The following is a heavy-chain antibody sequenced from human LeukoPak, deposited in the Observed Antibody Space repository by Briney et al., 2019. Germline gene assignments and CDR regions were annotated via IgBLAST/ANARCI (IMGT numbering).Heavy chain of an antibody. CDR1: GGSFSGYY. CDR3: ARGPDYYGSGSYYKRKGYFDY. V-gene: IGHV4-34*01. J-gene: IGHJ4*02. D-gene: IGHD3-10*01. CDR2: INHSGST. Sequence: SETLSLTCAVYGGSFSGYYWSWIRQPPGKGLEWIGEINHSGSTNYNPSLKNRVTISVDTSKNQFSLKLSSVTAADTAVYYCARGPDYYGSGSYYKRKGYFDYWGQGTLVTVSS.